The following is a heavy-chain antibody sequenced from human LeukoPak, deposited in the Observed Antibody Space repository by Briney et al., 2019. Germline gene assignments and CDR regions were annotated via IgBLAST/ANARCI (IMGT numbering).Heavy chain of an antibody. CDR1: GGSLSTHH. CDR3: ARDYHNYGNGMDV. Sequence: PSETLSLTCVVSGGSLSTHHWSWIRQSPGRGLEWIGYISDGGSTNYNPSLKSRVTISVDTSKNQFSLMLSSVTAADAAVYYCARDYHNYGNGMDVWGQGTTVTVSS. J-gene: IGHJ6*02. CDR2: ISDGGST. D-gene: IGHD5-24*01. V-gene: IGHV4-59*11.